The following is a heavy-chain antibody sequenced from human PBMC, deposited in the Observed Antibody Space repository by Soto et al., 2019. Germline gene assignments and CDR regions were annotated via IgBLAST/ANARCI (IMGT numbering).Heavy chain of an antibody. Sequence: PSETLSLTCTVSGGSISSYYWSWIRQPPGKGLEWIGYIYYSGSNNYNPSLKSRATISVDTSKNQFSLNLSSVTAADTAIYYCAKYYCSSTTCYHFDYWGQGTLVTVSS. J-gene: IGHJ4*02. CDR3: AKYYCSSTTCYHFDY. CDR2: IYYSGSN. CDR1: GGSISSYY. D-gene: IGHD2-2*01. V-gene: IGHV4-59*08.